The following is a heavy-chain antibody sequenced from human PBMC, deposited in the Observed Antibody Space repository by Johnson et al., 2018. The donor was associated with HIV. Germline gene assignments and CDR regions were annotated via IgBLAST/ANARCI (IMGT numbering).Heavy chain of an antibody. D-gene: IGHD3-9*01. J-gene: IGHJ3*02. CDR2: ISYDGSNK. V-gene: IGHV3-30*04. CDR1: GFTFSSYA. CDR3: ARAAYVHYDILTGPPLEDAFDI. Sequence: QMQLVESGGGVVQPGRSLRLSCAASGFTFSSYAMHWVRQAPGKGLEWVAVISYDGSNKYYADSVKGRFTISRDNSKNTLYLQMNSLRAEDTAVYYCARAAYVHYDILTGPPLEDAFDIWGQGTMVTVSS.